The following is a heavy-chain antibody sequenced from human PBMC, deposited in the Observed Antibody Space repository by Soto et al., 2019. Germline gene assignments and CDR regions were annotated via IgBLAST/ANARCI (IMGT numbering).Heavy chain of an antibody. V-gene: IGHV1-69*13. CDR3: ARTFGYCSGGSCYSENYFDY. J-gene: IGHJ4*02. CDR2: IIPIFGTA. Sequence: ASVKVSCKASGGTFSSYAISWVRQAPGQGLEWMGGIIPIFGTANYAQKFQGRVTITADESTSTAYMELSSLRSEDTAVYYCARTFGYCSGGSCYSENYFDYWGQGTLVTVSS. D-gene: IGHD2-15*01. CDR1: GGTFSSYA.